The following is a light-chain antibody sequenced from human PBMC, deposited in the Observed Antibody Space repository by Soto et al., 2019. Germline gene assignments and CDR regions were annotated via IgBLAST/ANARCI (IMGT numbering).Light chain of an antibody. J-gene: IGLJ1*01. CDR3: CSFAGSSTFYV. CDR2: EGS. V-gene: IGLV2-23*01. Sequence: QSALTQPSSVSGSPGQSITISCPGTSSDVGSSNLVSWYQQHPGKAPKLIIYEGSRRPSGVSGRFSGSKSGNTASLTISGLQAEDEADYYCCSFAGSSTFYVFGTGTKLNVL. CDR1: SSDVGSSNL.